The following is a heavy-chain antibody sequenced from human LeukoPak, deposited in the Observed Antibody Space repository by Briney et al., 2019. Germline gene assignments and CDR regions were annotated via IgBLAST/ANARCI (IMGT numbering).Heavy chain of an antibody. CDR1: GGSISSSSYY. V-gene: IGHV4-39*07. J-gene: IGHJ4*02. CDR2: IYYSGST. CDR3: ARVSEWSLPGYYGSGSHFDY. D-gene: IGHD3-10*01. Sequence: PSETLSLTCTVSGGSISSSSYYWGWIRQPPGKGLEWIGSIYYSGSTYYNPSLKSRVTISVDRSKNQFSLKLSSVTAADTAVYYCARVSEWSLPGYYGSGSHFDYWGQGTPVTVSS.